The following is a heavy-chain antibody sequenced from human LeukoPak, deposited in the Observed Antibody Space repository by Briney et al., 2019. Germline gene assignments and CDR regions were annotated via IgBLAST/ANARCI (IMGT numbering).Heavy chain of an antibody. D-gene: IGHD3-22*01. V-gene: IGHV4-34*01. J-gene: IGHJ5*02. CDR3: ARDRDYYDSSGYYDINWFDP. CDR2: INHSGST. Sequence: SETLSLTCAVYGGSFSGYYWSWTRQPPGKGLEWIGEINHSGSTNYNPSLKSRVTISVDTSTSTVYMELSSLRSEDTAVYYCARDRDYYDSSGYYDINWFDPWGQGTLVTVSS. CDR1: GGSFSGYY.